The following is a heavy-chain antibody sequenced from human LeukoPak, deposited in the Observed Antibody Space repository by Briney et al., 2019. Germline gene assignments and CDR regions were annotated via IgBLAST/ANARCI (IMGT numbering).Heavy chain of an antibody. CDR2: INTDGSGK. CDR1: GFTFSSNW. V-gene: IGHV3-74*01. J-gene: IGHJ4*02. CDR3: ATGSGLWSPDY. D-gene: IGHD5-18*01. Sequence: PGGSLRLSCAASGFTFSSNWMHWVRQAPGKGLVWVSRINTDGSGKSYADSVKGRFTISRDNDKNRLYVQMNSLRAEDTAVYYCATGSGLWSPDYWGQGTLVTVSS.